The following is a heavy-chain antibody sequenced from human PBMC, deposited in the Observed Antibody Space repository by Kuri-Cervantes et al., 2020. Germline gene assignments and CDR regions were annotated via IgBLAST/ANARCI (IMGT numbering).Heavy chain of an antibody. CDR3: ARVYQPLLYTYYYYGMDV. J-gene: IGHJ6*02. V-gene: IGHV1-46*01. Sequence: ASVKVSCKASGYTFTSYYMHWVRQAPGQGLEWMGIINPSGGSTSYAQKFQGSVTMTRDTSTSTVYMELSRLRSDDTAVYYCARVYQPLLYTYYYYGMDVWGQGTTVTVSS. D-gene: IGHD2-2*02. CDR2: INPSGGST. CDR1: GYTFTSYY.